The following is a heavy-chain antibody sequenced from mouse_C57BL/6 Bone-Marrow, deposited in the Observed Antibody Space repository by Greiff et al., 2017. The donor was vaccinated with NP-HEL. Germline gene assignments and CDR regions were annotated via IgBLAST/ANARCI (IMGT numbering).Heavy chain of an antibody. CDR1: GFTFSSYG. CDR2: ISSGGSYT. D-gene: IGHD3-3*01. CDR3: ARRGPWYFDV. V-gene: IGHV5-6*02. Sequence: EVMLVESGGDLVKPGGSLKLSCAASGFTFSSYGMSWVRQTPDKRLAWVATISSGGSYTYSPDSVKGRFTISRDNAKNTLYLQMSSLKSEDTAMYYCARRGPWYFDVWGTGTTVTVSS. J-gene: IGHJ1*03.